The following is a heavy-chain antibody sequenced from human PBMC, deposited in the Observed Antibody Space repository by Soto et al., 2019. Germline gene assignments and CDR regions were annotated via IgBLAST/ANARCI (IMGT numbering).Heavy chain of an antibody. D-gene: IGHD3-22*01. J-gene: IGHJ4*02. CDR3: SRDPKGPRGGRYYYDSSGPGYCDY. Sequence: SETLSLTCTVSGGSISSGDYYWSWIRQPPGKGLEWIGYIYYSGSTYYNPSLKSRVTISVDTSKNQFSLKLSSVTAADTAVYYCSRDPKGPRGGRYYYDSSGPGYCDYWGQGTLVTVSS. CDR1: GGSISSGDYY. V-gene: IGHV4-30-4*01. CDR2: IYYSGST.